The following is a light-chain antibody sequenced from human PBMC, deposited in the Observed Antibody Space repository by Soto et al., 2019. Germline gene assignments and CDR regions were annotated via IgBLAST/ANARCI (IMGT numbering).Light chain of an antibody. J-gene: IGLJ3*02. Sequence: QPVLTQPPSVSGAPGQRVTISCTGSSSNIGAGYDVHWYQQLPGTAPKLLIYGNSNRPSGVPDRFSGSKSGTSASLAITGLQAEDEADYYCQSYDSSLSGLWVFGGGTKVTVL. CDR3: QSYDSSLSGLWV. CDR1: SSNIGAGYD. V-gene: IGLV1-40*01. CDR2: GNS.